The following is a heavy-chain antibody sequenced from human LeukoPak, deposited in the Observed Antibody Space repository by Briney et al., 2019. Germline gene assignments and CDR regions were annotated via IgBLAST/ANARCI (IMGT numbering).Heavy chain of an antibody. Sequence: SETLSLTCTVSGRSISSYYWSWIRQPPGKGLEWIGYIYTSGSTNYNPSLKSRVTISVDTSKNQFSLKLSSVTAADTAVYYCARANLGAFDIWGQGTMVTVSS. V-gene: IGHV4-4*09. CDR2: IYTSGST. CDR3: ARANLGAFDI. J-gene: IGHJ3*02. CDR1: GRSISSYY. D-gene: IGHD4/OR15-4a*01.